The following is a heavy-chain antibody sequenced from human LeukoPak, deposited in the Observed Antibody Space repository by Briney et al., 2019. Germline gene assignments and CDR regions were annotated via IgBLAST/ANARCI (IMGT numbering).Heavy chain of an antibody. J-gene: IGHJ5*02. V-gene: IGHV4-30-4*08. D-gene: IGHD1-26*01. CDR1: GGSISSGDYY. Sequence: SQTLSLTCTVSGGSISSGDYYWSWIRQPPGKGLEWIGYIYYSGSTYYNLSLKSRVTISVDTSKNQFSLKLSSVTAADTAVYYCARGDRSRSGDWFDPWGQGTLVTVSS. CDR2: IYYSGST. CDR3: ARGDRSRSGDWFDP.